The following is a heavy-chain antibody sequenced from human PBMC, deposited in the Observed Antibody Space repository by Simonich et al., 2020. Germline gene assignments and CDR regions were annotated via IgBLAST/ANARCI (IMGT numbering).Heavy chain of an antibody. V-gene: IGHV3-7*01. CDR1: GFTFSSYW. CDR3: ARDGLGTAYYYYMDV. J-gene: IGHJ6*03. Sequence: EVQLVESGGGLVQPGGSLRLSCAASGFTFSSYWMSWVRQAPGKGLGWVANIKQEGSEKYYVDSVKGRFTSSRDNAKNSLYLQMNSLRAEDTAVYYCARDGLGTAYYYYMDVWGKGTTVTVSS. CDR2: IKQEGSEK. D-gene: IGHD7-27*01.